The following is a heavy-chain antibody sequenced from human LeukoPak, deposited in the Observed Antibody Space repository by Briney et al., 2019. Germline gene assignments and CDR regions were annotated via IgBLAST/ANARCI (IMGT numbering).Heavy chain of an antibody. CDR1: GFTFTGYY. Sequence: ASVKVSCKASGFTFTGYYMHWVRQAPGQGLEWMGWINPNSGGTNYAQKFQGRVTMTRDTSISTAYMELSRLRSDDTAVYYCARGPHYYYYMDVWGKGTTVTISS. J-gene: IGHJ6*03. CDR3: ARGPHYYYYMDV. CDR2: INPNSGGT. V-gene: IGHV1-2*02.